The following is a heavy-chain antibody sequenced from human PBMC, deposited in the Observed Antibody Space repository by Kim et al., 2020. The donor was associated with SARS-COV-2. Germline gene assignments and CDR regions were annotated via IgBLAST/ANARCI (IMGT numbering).Heavy chain of an antibody. CDR3: PILLLLTQPNLYGQDV. CDR1: GLTFTRFT. V-gene: IGHV3-21*01. CDR2: FSSSICSI. J-gene: IGHJ6*01. Sequence: GGSLRLSCAASGLTFTRFTMSWVPQAPGSGQEWVFIFSSSICSIYFAAQVNPRFTISLVTAKNLLFLQLNSLSANHTAVSHRPILLLLTQPNLYGQDV. D-gene: IGHD3-16*01.